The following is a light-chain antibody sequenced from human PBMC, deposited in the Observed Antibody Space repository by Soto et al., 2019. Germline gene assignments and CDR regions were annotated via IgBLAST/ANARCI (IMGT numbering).Light chain of an antibody. V-gene: IGLV1-44*01. CDR2: SDN. J-gene: IGLJ1*01. Sequence: QSVLTQPPSASGTPGQRVTISCSGNSANIGRNTVSWYQQLPGTAPKVLIFSDNQRPSGVPDRFSGSKSGTSASLALSGLQSEDEADYYCAAWDDSLSGRYVFGTGTKVTVL. CDR3: AAWDDSLSGRYV. CDR1: SANIGRNT.